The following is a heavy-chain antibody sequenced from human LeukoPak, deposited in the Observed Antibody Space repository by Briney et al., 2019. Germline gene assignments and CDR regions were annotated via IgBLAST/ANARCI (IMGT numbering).Heavy chain of an antibody. V-gene: IGHV3-48*03. Sequence: PGGSLRLSCAASGFTFSSYAMHWVRQAPGKGLEWVSYISSSGSTIYYADSVKGRFTISRDNAKNSLYLQMNSLRAEDTAVYYCARDRFEGVGDYWGQGTLVTVSS. CDR2: ISSSGSTI. CDR1: GFTFSSYA. CDR3: ARDRFEGVGDY. D-gene: IGHD2-15*01. J-gene: IGHJ4*02.